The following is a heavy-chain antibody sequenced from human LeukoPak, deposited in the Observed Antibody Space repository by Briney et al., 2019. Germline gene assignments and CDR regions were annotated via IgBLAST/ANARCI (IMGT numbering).Heavy chain of an antibody. Sequence: PGRSLRLSCAASGFTFSSYGMHWVRQAPGKGLEWVAVISYDGSNKYYADSVKGRFTISRDNSKNTLYLQMNSLRAEDTAVYYCAKDRVPAARRYYFDYWGQGTLVTVSS. J-gene: IGHJ4*02. D-gene: IGHD2-2*01. CDR1: GFTFSSYG. CDR3: AKDRVPAARRYYFDY. V-gene: IGHV3-30*18. CDR2: ISYDGSNK.